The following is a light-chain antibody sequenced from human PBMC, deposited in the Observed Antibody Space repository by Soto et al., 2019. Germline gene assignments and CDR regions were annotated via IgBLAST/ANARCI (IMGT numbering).Light chain of an antibody. CDR1: QSVSSY. CDR3: QQYGSSPPIT. J-gene: IGKJ5*01. V-gene: IGKV3-20*01. CDR2: GAS. Sequence: EFVLTQSPVTLSFSPGDRATLSCRASQSVSSYLAWYQQKPGQAPRLLIYGASSRATGIPDRFSGSGSGTDFTLTINRLEPEDFAVYYCQQYGSSPPITFGQGTRLEIK.